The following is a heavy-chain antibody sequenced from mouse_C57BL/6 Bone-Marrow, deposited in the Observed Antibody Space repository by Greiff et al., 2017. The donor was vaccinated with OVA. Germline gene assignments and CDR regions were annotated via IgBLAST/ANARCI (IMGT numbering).Heavy chain of an antibody. CDR2: ISDGGSYT. Sequence: EVKLVESGGGLVKPGGSLKLSCAASGFTFSSYAMSWVRQTPEKRLEWVATISDGGSYTYYPDNVKGRFTISRDNAKNNLYLQMSHLKSEDTAMYYCARDRLYYGSSLDYWGQGTTLTVSS. D-gene: IGHD1-1*01. CDR1: GFTFSSYA. J-gene: IGHJ2*01. CDR3: ARDRLYYGSSLDY. V-gene: IGHV5-4*01.